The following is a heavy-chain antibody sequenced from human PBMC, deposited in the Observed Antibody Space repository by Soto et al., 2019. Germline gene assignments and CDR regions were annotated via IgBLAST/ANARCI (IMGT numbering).Heavy chain of an antibody. V-gene: IGHV4-39*01. Sequence: QLPLQESGPGLVKPSETLSLTCTVSGGSISSSSYYWGWIRQPPGKGLEWIGSIYSSGSTYYNPSLKSRVTISVDTSKNQFSLKLSSVTAADTAVYYCATPVSSGYQAFEVWGQGTMVTVSS. D-gene: IGHD3-22*01. J-gene: IGHJ3*01. CDR2: IYSSGST. CDR3: ATPVSSGYQAFEV. CDR1: GGSISSSSYY.